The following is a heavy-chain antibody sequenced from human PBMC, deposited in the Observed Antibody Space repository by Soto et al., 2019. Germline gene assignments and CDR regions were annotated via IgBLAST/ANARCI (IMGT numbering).Heavy chain of an antibody. V-gene: IGHV3-49*03. D-gene: IGHD6-13*01. CDR2: IRSRGYGGTT. CDR1: GLTFVDYT. Sequence: GGSLILSCTAKGLTFVDYTMSWFRQAPGKGLEWVGFIRSRGYGGTTEYAASVKGRFTIFRDDSTNIAYLQMNSLKTEDTAVYFCTREDTTSWSFDYWGQGT. CDR3: TREDTTSWSFDY. J-gene: IGHJ4*02.